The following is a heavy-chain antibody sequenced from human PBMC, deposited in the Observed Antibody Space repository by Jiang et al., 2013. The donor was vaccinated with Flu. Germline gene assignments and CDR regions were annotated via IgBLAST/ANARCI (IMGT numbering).Heavy chain of an antibody. CDR2: ISGSGGST. D-gene: IGHD3-9*01. CDR1: GFTFSSYA. J-gene: IGHJ4*02. V-gene: IGHV3-23*01. CDR3: AKELYYDILTGQPAPYYFDY. Sequence: GLVQPGGSLRLSCAASGFTFSSYAMSWVRQAPGKGLEWVSAISGSGGSTYYADSVKGRFTISRDNSKNTLYLQMNSLRAEDTAVYYCAKELYYDILTGQPAPYYFDYWGQGTLVTVSS.